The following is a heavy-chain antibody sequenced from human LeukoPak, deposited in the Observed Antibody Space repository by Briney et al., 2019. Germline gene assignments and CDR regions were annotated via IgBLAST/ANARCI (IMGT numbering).Heavy chain of an antibody. CDR2: IYNSGTT. D-gene: IGHD6-13*01. CDR3: ARGQLVRTFNFFDY. V-gene: IGHV4-59*12. J-gene: IGHJ4*02. Sequence: PSETLSLTCTVSGGSISSNFWSWIRQPPGKGLEYIGYIYNSGTTNYNPSLKSRVTMSVDTSKNQFSLKLSSVTAADTAVYYCARGQLVRTFNFFDYWGQGTLVTVSS. CDR1: GGSISSNF.